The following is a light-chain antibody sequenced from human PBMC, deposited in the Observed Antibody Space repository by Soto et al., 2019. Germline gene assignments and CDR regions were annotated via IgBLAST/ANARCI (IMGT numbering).Light chain of an antibody. CDR3: SSYTSRSTLDV. CDR2: EVT. V-gene: IGLV2-14*01. CDR1: SSDSGGYNY. J-gene: IGLJ1*01. Sequence: QSALTQPASVSGSPGQSITVSCTGTSSDSGGYNYVSWYQQHPGKAPKLMVYEVTNRPSGVSDRFSGSKSGNTASLTISGLQADDEGYYYCSSYTSRSTLDVFGTGTKVTVL.